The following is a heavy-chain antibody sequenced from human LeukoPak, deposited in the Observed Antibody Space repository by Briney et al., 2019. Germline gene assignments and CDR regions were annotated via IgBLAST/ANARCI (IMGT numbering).Heavy chain of an antibody. CDR1: GGSISNDGKY. J-gene: IGHJ4*02. CDR2: IYYSGST. D-gene: IGHD6-6*01. Sequence: SETLSLTCTVSGGSISNDGKYWSWIRQHPGKGLEWIGYIYYSGSTYYNPFLKSRVTISVDTSKNQFSLKLSSVTAADTAVYYCARDDEGSSSAFDYWGQGTLVTVSS. CDR3: ARDDEGSSSAFDY. V-gene: IGHV4-31*03.